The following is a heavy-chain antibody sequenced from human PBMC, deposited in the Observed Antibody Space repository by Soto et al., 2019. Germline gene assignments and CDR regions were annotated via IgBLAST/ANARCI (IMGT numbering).Heavy chain of an antibody. CDR3: ATAVGGSSTSCCTGYYYYGMDV. V-gene: IGHV1-69*13. Sequence: ASVKVSCKASGGTFSSYAISWVRQAPGQGLEWMGGIIPIFGTANYAQKFQGRVTITADESTSTAYMELSSLRSEDTAVYYCATAVGGSSTSCCTGYYYYGMDVWGQGTTVTVSS. CDR1: GGTFSSYA. CDR2: IIPIFGTA. J-gene: IGHJ6*02. D-gene: IGHD2-2*01.